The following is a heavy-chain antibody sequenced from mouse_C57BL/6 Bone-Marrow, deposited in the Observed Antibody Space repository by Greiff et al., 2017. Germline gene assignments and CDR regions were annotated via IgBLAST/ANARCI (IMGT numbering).Heavy chain of an antibody. J-gene: IGHJ3*01. Sequence: VMLVESGAELVRPGTSVKVSCKASGYAFTNYLIEWVKQRPGQGLEWIGVINPGSGGTNYNEKFKGKATLTADKSSSTAYMQLSSLTSEDSAVYCCARSKNWDSWFAYWGQGTLVTVSA. V-gene: IGHV1-54*01. CDR1: GYAFTNYL. CDR2: INPGSGGT. CDR3: ARSKNWDSWFAY. D-gene: IGHD4-1*01.